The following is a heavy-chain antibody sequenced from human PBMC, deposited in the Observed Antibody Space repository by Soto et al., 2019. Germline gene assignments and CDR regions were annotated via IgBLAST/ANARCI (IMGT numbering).Heavy chain of an antibody. Sequence: SETLSLTCAVYGGSFSGYYWSWIRQPPGKGLEWIGEINHSGSTNYNPSLKSRVTISVDTSKNQFSLKLSSVTAADTAVYYCARGRRWSTVFFPVTVHGHFDYWGQGTLVTVSS. CDR2: INHSGST. CDR1: GGSFSGYY. D-gene: IGHD4-17*01. J-gene: IGHJ4*02. V-gene: IGHV4-34*01. CDR3: ARGRRWSTVFFPVTVHGHFDY.